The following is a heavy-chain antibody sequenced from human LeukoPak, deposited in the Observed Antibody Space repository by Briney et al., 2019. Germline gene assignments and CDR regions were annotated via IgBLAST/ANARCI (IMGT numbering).Heavy chain of an antibody. CDR3: AKEGNYYDSSGYAKNFDY. Sequence: PGGSLRLSCAASGFTFSSYAMSWVRQAPGKGLEWVSAISGSGGSTYYADSVKGRFTISRDNSKNTLYLQMNSLRAEDTAVYYCAKEGNYYDSSGYAKNFDYWGQGTLVTVSS. CDR2: ISGSGGST. J-gene: IGHJ4*02. V-gene: IGHV3-23*01. D-gene: IGHD3-22*01. CDR1: GFTFSSYA.